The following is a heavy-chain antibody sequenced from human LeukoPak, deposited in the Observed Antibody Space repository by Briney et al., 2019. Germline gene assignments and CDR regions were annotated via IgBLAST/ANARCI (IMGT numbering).Heavy chain of an antibody. Sequence: GGSLRLSCAPSGFPFSGYWMTWVRQAPGKGREWVASIKKDGTETYYVDSMKDRFTISRDNAKSLLFLQMNSLRAEDAALYYCARWVTGGAFDIWGQGTMVTVSS. CDR2: IKKDGTET. V-gene: IGHV3-7*01. CDR1: GFPFSGYW. CDR3: ARWVTGGAFDI. D-gene: IGHD1-14*01. J-gene: IGHJ3*02.